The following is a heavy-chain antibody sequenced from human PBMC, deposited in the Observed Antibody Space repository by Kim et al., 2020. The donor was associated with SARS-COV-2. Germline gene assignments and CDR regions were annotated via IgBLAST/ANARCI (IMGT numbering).Heavy chain of an antibody. CDR2: IKQDGSEK. D-gene: IGHD2-15*01. CDR3: ARDQGWWGEWGHSVIDY. V-gene: IGHV3-7*03. J-gene: IGHJ4*02. CDR1: GFTFSSYW. Sequence: GGSLRLSCAASGFTFSSYWMSWVRQAPGKGLEWVANIKQDGSEKYYVDSVKGRFTISRDNAKNSLYLQMNSLRAEDTAVYYCARDQGWWGEWGHSVIDYWGQGTLVTVSS.